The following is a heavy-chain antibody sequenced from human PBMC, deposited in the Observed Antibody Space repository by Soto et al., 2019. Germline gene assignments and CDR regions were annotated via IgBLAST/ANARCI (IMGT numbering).Heavy chain of an antibody. D-gene: IGHD2-15*01. CDR2: ISYDGSNK. CDR1: GFPFSSYG. CDR3: AGGQYYFDY. V-gene: IGHV3-30*03. J-gene: IGHJ4*02. Sequence: QVQLVESGGGVVQPGRSLRLSCAASGFPFSSYGMHWFRQAPGKGLAWVALISYDGSNKFYTDSVKGRFTISRDNSKNTLYLEISSLRAEDTAVYYCAGGQYYFDYCGQGTLVSVSS.